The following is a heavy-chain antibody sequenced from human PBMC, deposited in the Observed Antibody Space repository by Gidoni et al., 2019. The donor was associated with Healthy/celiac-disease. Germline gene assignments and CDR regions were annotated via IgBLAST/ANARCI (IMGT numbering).Heavy chain of an antibody. CDR3: ARELGSSWSTNWFDP. Sequence: QVQLQESGPGLVKPSETLSLTCTVSGGSVSSGSYYWSWIRQPPGKGLEWIGYIYYSGSTNYNPSLKSRVTISVDTSKNQFSLKLSSVTAADTAVYYCARELGSSWSTNWFDPWGQGTLVTVSS. V-gene: IGHV4-61*01. CDR1: GGSVSSGSYY. J-gene: IGHJ5*02. CDR2: IYYSGST. D-gene: IGHD6-13*01.